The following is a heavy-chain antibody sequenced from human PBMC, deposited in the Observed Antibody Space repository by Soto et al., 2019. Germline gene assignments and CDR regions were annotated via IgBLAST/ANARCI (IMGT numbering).Heavy chain of an antibody. CDR3: ARAGFFSARPYHYRLDV. CDR2: IWYDGSIK. J-gene: IGHJ6*02. CDR1: GFAFSTHG. D-gene: IGHD3-10*01. Sequence: QVQVVESGGGVVQPGRSLRLSCAASGFAFSTHGMHWVRQAPGKGLEWVAVIWYDGSIKYHGDSVKGRFTISRDNSKNTLYLQMDSLRAEDTAVYYCARAGFFSARPYHYRLDVWGQGTTVTVSS. V-gene: IGHV3-33*01.